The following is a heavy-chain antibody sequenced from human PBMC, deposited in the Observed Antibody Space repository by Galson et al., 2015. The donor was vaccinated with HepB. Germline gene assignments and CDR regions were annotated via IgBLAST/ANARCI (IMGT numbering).Heavy chain of an antibody. V-gene: IGHV1-69*02. CDR2: IIPILGIA. CDR3: ASDRGRRTVVTPGFGY. Sequence: SVKVSCKASGGTFSSYTISWVRQAPGQGLGWMGRIIPILGIANYAQKFQGRVTITADKSTSTAYMELSSLRSEDTAVYYCASDRGRRTVVTPGFGYWGQGTLVTVSS. J-gene: IGHJ4*02. D-gene: IGHD4-23*01. CDR1: GGTFSSYT.